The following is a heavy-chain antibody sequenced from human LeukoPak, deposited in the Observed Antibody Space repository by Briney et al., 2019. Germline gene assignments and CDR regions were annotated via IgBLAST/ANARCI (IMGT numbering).Heavy chain of an antibody. CDR2: IKQDGSEK. Sequence: GGSLRLSCAASGFTFSSYWVSWVRQAPGEGLEWVANIKQDGSEKYYVDSVKRRLTISRDTAKNTLYLQMNSLRAEDTAVYYCPRAGSGPTSGYSYFDYWGQGTLVTVSS. CDR1: GFTFSSYW. D-gene: IGHD6-19*01. J-gene: IGHJ4*02. CDR3: PRAGSGPTSGYSYFDY. V-gene: IGHV3-7*01.